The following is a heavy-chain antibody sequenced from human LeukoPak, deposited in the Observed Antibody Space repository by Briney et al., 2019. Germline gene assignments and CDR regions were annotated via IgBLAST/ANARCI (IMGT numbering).Heavy chain of an antibody. D-gene: IGHD4-17*01. Sequence: SEPVSLTCTVSGGSISNYYWSWTRQPPGKGLEWIGYIYNSGHTNYNPSLKNRVTISEDTSKNQLSLKLSSVTAADTAVYYCARAAVTTSRYFQHWGKGTLVSVSS. CDR3: ARAAVTTSRYFQH. CDR1: GGSISNYY. CDR2: IYNSGHT. V-gene: IGHV4-59*01. J-gene: IGHJ1*01.